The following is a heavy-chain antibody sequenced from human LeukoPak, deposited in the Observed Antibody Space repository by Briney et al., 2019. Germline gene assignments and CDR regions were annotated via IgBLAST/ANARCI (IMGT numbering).Heavy chain of an antibody. V-gene: IGHV3-7*01. Sequence: PGGSLRLSCVASGFSFRDYWMTWVRQAPGKGLEFVANIKMDGSGKYYVDPVKGRFTISRDNAKNSVYLQMNSLRVEDTAVYYCVRRNLFDYWGQGTVVTVSS. D-gene: IGHD1-14*01. J-gene: IGHJ4*02. CDR2: IKMDGSGK. CDR3: VRRNLFDY. CDR1: GFSFRDYW.